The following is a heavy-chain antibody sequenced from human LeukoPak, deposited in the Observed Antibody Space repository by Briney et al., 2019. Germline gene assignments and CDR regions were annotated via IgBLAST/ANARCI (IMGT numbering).Heavy chain of an antibody. D-gene: IGHD5-18*01. CDR2: IYPDDSDT. J-gene: IGHJ4*02. V-gene: IGHV5-51*01. CDR1: GYRFSSYW. Sequence: GESLKISCKGSGYRFSSYWIAWVRQMPGKGLEWMGIIYPDDSDTRYSPSFQGQVTISVDKSISTAHLQWSSLKASDTAMYYCARLHVDIALVTTWAFDYWGQGTLVTVSS. CDR3: ARLHVDIALVTTWAFDY.